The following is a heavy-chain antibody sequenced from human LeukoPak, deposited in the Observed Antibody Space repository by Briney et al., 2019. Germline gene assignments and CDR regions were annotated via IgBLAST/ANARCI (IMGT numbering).Heavy chain of an antibody. CDR3: ARVSEMATNPFDY. V-gene: IGHV4-4*02. Sequence: SETLSLTCAVSGVSISNNNWWGWVRQPPGKGLEWIGEGYHSGSTNYNPSLRSRLTISVDKSRNQCSLKLSSVTAADTAIYYCARVSEMATNPFDYWGQGTLVTVSS. CDR2: GYHSGST. J-gene: IGHJ4*02. CDR1: GVSISNNNW. D-gene: IGHD5-24*01.